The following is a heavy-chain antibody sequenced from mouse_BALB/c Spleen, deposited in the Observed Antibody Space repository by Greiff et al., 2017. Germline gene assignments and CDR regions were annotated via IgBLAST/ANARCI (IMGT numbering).Heavy chain of an antibody. CDR3: ASNYCGSSGYYFDY. CDR1: GYSFTGYY. V-gene: IGHV1-26*01. CDR2: INPYNGAT. Sequence: EVQLQQSGPELVKPGASVKISCKASGYSFTGYYMYWVKQSHVKSLEWIGRINPYNGATSYNQNFKDKASLTVDKSSSPAYMELHSLTSEDSAVYYCASNYCGSSGYYFDYWGQGTTLTVSS. D-gene: IGHD1-1*01. J-gene: IGHJ2*01.